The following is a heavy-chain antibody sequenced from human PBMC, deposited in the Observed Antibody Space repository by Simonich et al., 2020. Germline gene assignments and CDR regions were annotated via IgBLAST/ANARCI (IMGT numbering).Heavy chain of an antibody. CDR1: GFTFSSYW. CDR3: ARDGLGTAYYYYMDV. D-gene: IGHD7-27*01. CDR2: IKQDGSEK. Sequence: EVQLVESGGGLVQPGGSLRLSCAASGFTFSSYWMSWVRQAPGKGREWVANIKQDGSEKYYVDSVKGRFTISRDNAKNSLYLQMNSLRAEDTAGYYCARDGLGTAYYYYMDVWGKGTTVTVSS. V-gene: IGHV3-7*01. J-gene: IGHJ6*03.